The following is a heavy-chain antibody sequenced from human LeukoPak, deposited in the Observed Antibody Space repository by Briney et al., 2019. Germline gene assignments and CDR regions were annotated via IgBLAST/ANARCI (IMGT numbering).Heavy chain of an antibody. CDR3: ARDNNWNYPDY. J-gene: IGHJ4*02. CDR1: GFTFSNHW. CDR2: ISGGDSST. Sequence: PTGGSLRLSCAASGFTFSNHWMHWVCQAPGKGLVRVSRISGGDSSTRYADSVKGRFTISRDNAKNTLFLQMNSLRAEDTAVYYCARDNNWNYPDYWGQGTLVTVSS. V-gene: IGHV3-74*01. D-gene: IGHD1-7*01.